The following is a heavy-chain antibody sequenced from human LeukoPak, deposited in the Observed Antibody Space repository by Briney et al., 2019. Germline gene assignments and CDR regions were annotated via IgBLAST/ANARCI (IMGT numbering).Heavy chain of an antibody. CDR2: INHSGST. CDR1: GGSFSGYY. V-gene: IGHV4-34*01. CDR3: ARGSTSCKLGY. J-gene: IGHJ4*02. Sequence: PSETLSLTCAVYGGSFSGYYWSWIRQPPGKGLEWIGEINHSGSTNYNPSLKSRVTISVDTSKNQFSLKLSSVTAADTAVYYCARGSTSCKLGYWGQGTLVTVSS. D-gene: IGHD2-2*01.